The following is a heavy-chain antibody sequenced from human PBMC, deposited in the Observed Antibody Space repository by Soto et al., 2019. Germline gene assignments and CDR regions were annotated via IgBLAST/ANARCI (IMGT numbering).Heavy chain of an antibody. CDR2: ISGSGGST. D-gene: IGHD3-3*01. CDR1: GFTFSSYG. J-gene: IGHJ4*02. CDR3: AKAYYVFWNTFFDY. V-gene: IGHV3-23*01. Sequence: EVQLLESGGGLVQPGGSLRLSCATSGFTFSSYGMSWVRQSPGKGLEWVSAISGSGGSTYYADSVKGRFTISRDNSKNTLYLQMNSLRAEDTAVYYCAKAYYVFWNTFFDYWGQGALVTVSS.